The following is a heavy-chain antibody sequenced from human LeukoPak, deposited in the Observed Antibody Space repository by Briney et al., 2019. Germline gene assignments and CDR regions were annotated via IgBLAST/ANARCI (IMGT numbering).Heavy chain of an antibody. CDR2: VSSSGSTI. Sequence: GGSLRLSCAASGLTSSSYEMNWVRQAPGKGLEWVSYVSSSGSTIYYADSVKGRFTISRDKAKNSLYLQMNSLRAEDTAVYYCARFEPYGSGSYLDYWGQGTLVTVSS. J-gene: IGHJ4*02. D-gene: IGHD3-10*01. V-gene: IGHV3-48*03. CDR3: ARFEPYGSGSYLDY. CDR1: GLTSSSYE.